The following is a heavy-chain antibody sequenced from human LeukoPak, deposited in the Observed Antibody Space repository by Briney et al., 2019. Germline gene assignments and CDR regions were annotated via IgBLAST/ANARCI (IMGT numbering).Heavy chain of an antibody. D-gene: IGHD5-18*01. V-gene: IGHV5-51*01. Sequence: GESLKISCKGSGYSFTNYWIGWVRQMPGKGLEWMGIIYPGDSDTRYSPSFQGQVTISADKSISTAYLQWSSLKASDTAMYYCARGKSGYSYGPYYYYMDVWGKGTTVTVSS. J-gene: IGHJ6*03. CDR1: GYSFTNYW. CDR2: IYPGDSDT. CDR3: ARGKSGYSYGPYYYYMDV.